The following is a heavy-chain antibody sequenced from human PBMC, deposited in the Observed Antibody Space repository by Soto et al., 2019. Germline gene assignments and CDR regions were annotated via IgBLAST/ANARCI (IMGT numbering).Heavy chain of an antibody. V-gene: IGHV3-30*18. CDR2: ISYDGSNK. J-gene: IGHJ4*02. CDR3: AKDGSHSGYDSLVDY. Sequence: QVQLVESGGGVVQPGRSLRLSCAASGFTFSSYGMHWVRQAPGKGLEWVAVISYDGSNKYYADSVKGRFTISRDNSKNTLYLQMNSLRAEDTAVYYCAKDGSHSGYDSLVDYWGQGTLVTVSS. D-gene: IGHD5-12*01. CDR1: GFTFSSYG.